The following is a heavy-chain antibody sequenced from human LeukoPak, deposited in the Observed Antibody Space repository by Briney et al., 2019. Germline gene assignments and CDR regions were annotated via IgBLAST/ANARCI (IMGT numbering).Heavy chain of an antibody. Sequence: GGSLRLSCAASGFTFDDYAMHWVRQAPGKGLEWVSLISWDGGSTYYADSVKGRFTISRDNSKNSLYLQMNSLRAEDTALYYCARDRNGSGSYHAPILPYAFDIWGQGTMVTVSS. CDR1: GFTFDDYA. J-gene: IGHJ3*02. CDR2: ISWDGGST. CDR3: ARDRNGSGSYHAPILPYAFDI. D-gene: IGHD1-26*01. V-gene: IGHV3-43D*03.